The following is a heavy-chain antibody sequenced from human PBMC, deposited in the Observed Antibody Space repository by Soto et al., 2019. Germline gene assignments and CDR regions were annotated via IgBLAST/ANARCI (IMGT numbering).Heavy chain of an antibody. Sequence: GGSLRLSCAASGFTFSSYWMSWVRQAPGKGLEWVANIKQDGSEKNYVDSEKGRFTISRDNAKNSLYLQMNSLRIEDTAVYYCGKDLSPGGLESWGQGTLVTVSS. D-gene: IGHD3-16*01. CDR1: GFTFSSYW. J-gene: IGHJ4*02. CDR2: IKQDGSEK. CDR3: GKDLSPGGLES. V-gene: IGHV3-7*03.